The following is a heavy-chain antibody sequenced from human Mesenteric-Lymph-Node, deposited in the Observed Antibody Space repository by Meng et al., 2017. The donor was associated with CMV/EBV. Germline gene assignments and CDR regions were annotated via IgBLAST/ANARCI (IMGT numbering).Heavy chain of an antibody. CDR3: ARGSPYAAFDI. D-gene: IGHD2-2*01. CDR2: IYYTGST. J-gene: IGHJ3*02. Sequence: SETLSLTCTVSGGSISSVSYYWGWIRQPPGKGLECIGSIYYTGSTNYNPSLKSRVTISVDTSKNQFSLKLSSVTAADTAVYYCARGSPYAAFDIWGQGTMVTVSS. V-gene: IGHV4-39*07. CDR1: GGSISSVSYY.